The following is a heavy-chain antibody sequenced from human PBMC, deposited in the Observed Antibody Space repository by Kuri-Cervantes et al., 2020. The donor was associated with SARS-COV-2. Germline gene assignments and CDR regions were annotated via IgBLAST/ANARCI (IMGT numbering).Heavy chain of an antibody. Sequence: ASVKVSCKASGYTFTSYYMHWVRQAPGQGLEWMGIINPSGGGTSYAQKFQGRVTMTRDTSTSTVYMELSSLRAEDTAVYYCARDRHSPWCSSTSCYGPGDGFDPWGQGTLVTVSS. CDR1: GYTFTSYY. CDR3: ARDRHSPWCSSTSCYGPGDGFDP. D-gene: IGHD2-2*01. J-gene: IGHJ5*02. V-gene: IGHV1-46*01. CDR2: INPSGGGT.